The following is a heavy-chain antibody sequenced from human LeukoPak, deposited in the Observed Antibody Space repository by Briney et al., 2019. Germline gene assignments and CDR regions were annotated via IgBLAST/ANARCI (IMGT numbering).Heavy chain of an antibody. CDR1: GFTFSSYA. V-gene: IGHV3-23*01. J-gene: IGHJ4*02. Sequence: PGGSLRLSCAASGFTFSSYAMSWVRQAPGKGLVWVSAIGGSGGSTYYADSVKGRFTISRDNSKNTLYLQMNSLRAEDTAVYYCAKDGLGIWSRGYFDYWGQGTLVTVSS. CDR2: IGGSGGST. D-gene: IGHD7-27*01. CDR3: AKDGLGIWSRGYFDY.